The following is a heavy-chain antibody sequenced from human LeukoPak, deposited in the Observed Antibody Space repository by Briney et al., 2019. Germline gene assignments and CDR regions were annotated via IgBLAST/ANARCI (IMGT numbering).Heavy chain of an antibody. V-gene: IGHV3-48*03. Sequence: GGSLRLSCAASRFTFSSYDMNWVRQAPGKGLEWVSHISESGTTIYYADSVKDRFTISRDNTKNSLYLQMNSLRAEDTAIYYCARDSQWRAFDIWGQGTMVTVSS. CDR3: ARDSQWRAFDI. J-gene: IGHJ3*02. D-gene: IGHD6-19*01. CDR1: RFTFSSYD. CDR2: ISESGTTI.